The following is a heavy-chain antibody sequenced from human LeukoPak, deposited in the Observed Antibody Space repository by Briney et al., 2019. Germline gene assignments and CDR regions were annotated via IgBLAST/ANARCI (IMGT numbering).Heavy chain of an antibody. J-gene: IGHJ3*01. CDR2: IFHSGSI. Sequence: PSETLSLTCAVSGYSISSGYYWGWIRQSPGKGLEWIATIFHSGSIYYNPSLKSRVTLSVDTSKNQFTLQLNSVTAADTAIYYCARMGISYYYDSSTYFPTAFDVWGQGTMVSVPS. D-gene: IGHD3-22*01. CDR3: ARMGISYYYDSSTYFPTAFDV. CDR1: GYSISSGYY. V-gene: IGHV4-38-2*01.